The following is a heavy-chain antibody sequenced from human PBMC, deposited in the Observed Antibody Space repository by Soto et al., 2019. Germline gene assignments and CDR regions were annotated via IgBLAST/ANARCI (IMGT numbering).Heavy chain of an antibody. CDR2: IIPILGIA. V-gene: IGHV1-69*04. CDR3: AKDRQPDGIWTFDH. D-gene: IGHD3-9*01. Sequence: ASVKVSCKASGGTFSSYTISWVRQAPGQGLEWMGRIIPILGIANYAQKFQGRVTITADKSTSTAYMELSSLRSEDTAVYYCAKDRQPDGIWTFDHWGQGTPVTVSS. CDR1: GGTFSSYT. J-gene: IGHJ4*02.